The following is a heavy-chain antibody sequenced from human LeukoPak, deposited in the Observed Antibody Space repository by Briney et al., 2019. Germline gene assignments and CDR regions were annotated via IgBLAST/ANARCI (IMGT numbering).Heavy chain of an antibody. V-gene: IGHV5-51*01. J-gene: IGHJ4*02. Sequence: GESLKISCKGFEYTFTSYWIGWVRQMPGKGLEWMGIVHPGDSDTRYSPSFQGQVTISVDKSITTAYLQWSSLKASDTAMYYCARSPWNSYDYWGQGTLVTVSS. CDR2: VHPGDSDT. D-gene: IGHD5-12*01. CDR1: EYTFTSYW. CDR3: ARSPWNSYDY.